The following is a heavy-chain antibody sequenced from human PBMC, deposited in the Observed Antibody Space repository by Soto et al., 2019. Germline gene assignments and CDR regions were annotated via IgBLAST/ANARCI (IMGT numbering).Heavy chain of an antibody. Sequence: GGSLRLSCAASGFTFSSYAMSWVRQAPGKGLEWVSAISGSGGSTYYADSVKGRFTISRDNSKNTLYLQMNSLRAEDTAVYYCAKGERVRQYCSSTSCYPYYYYMDVWGKGTTVTVSS. D-gene: IGHD2-2*01. J-gene: IGHJ6*03. V-gene: IGHV3-23*01. CDR2: ISGSGGST. CDR1: GFTFSSYA. CDR3: AKGERVRQYCSSTSCYPYYYYMDV.